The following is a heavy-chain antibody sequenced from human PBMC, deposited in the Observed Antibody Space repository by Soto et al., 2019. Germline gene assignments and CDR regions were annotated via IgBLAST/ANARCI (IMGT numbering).Heavy chain of an antibody. D-gene: IGHD3-10*01. J-gene: IGHJ6*02. CDR1: GFTFSSYG. CDR3: SKEWGCDGWGSYSVWGNYSGMDV. Sequence: QVQLVESGGGVVQTGRSLRLSCADSGFTFSSYGMHWVRQAPGKGLEWVAVISYDGSNKYYADSVKGRFTISRDNSKNTLYLQRNSLGAEDTAVYYCSKEWGCDGWGSYSVWGNYSGMDVWGQGTTVTVAS. CDR2: ISYDGSNK. V-gene: IGHV3-30*18.